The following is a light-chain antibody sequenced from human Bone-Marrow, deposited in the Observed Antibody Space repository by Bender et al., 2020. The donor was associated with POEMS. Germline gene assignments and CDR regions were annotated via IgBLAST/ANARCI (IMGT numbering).Light chain of an antibody. V-gene: IGLV2-8*01. Sequence: QSALTQPPSASGSPGQSVTISCTGTSNDIGASRYISWYQQRPDRAPQLIIYEVNRRPSGVPDRFSGSKSGSLTISGLQAEDEADYYCCSYAGSSLVFGGGTKLTVL. CDR2: EVN. CDR1: SNDIGASRY. J-gene: IGLJ2*01. CDR3: CSYAGSSLV.